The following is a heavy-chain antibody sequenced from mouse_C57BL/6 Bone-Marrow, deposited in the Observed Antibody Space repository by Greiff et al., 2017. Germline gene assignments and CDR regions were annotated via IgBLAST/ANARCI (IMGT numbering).Heavy chain of an antibody. CDR1: GFTFSDYY. CDR2: ISNGGGST. D-gene: IGHD2-3*01. J-gene: IGHJ2*01. CDR3: ARGGYDGYFDY. Sequence: EVKVVESGGGLVQPGGSLKLSCAASGFTFSDYYMYWVRQTPEKRLEWVAYISNGGGSTYYPDTVKGRFTISRDNAKNTLYLQMSRLKSEDTAMYYCARGGYDGYFDYWGQGTTLTVSS. V-gene: IGHV5-12*01.